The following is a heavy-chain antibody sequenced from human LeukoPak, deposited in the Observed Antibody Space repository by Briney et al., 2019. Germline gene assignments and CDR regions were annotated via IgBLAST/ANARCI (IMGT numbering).Heavy chain of an antibody. CDR2: INSDGSST. CDR3: AAQSARPQYYFDY. Sequence: GGSLRLSCAASGFTFSSYWMHWVRQAPGKGLVWVSRINSDGSSTSYADSVKGRFTISRDNSKNTLYLQMNSLRAEDTAVYYCAAQSARPQYYFDYWGQGTLVTVSS. CDR1: GFTFSSYW. J-gene: IGHJ4*02. D-gene: IGHD6-6*01. V-gene: IGHV3-74*01.